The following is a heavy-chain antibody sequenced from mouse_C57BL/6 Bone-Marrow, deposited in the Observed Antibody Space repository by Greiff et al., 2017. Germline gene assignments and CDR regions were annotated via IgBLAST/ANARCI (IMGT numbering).Heavy chain of an antibody. J-gene: IGHJ4*01. CDR2: IHPNSGST. CDR1: GYTFTSYW. D-gene: IGHD1-1*01. V-gene: IGHV1-64*01. Sequence: VQLQQPGAELVKPGASVKLSCKASGYTFTSYWMHWVKQRPGQGLEWIGMIHPNSGSTNYNEKFKSKATLTVDKSSSTAYMQRSSLTSEDSAVYYCARCRYGAMDYWGQGTSVTVSS. CDR3: ARCRYGAMDY.